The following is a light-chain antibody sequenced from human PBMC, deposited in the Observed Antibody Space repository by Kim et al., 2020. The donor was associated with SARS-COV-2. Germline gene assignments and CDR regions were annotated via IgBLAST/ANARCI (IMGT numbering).Light chain of an antibody. CDR3: SSYAGTNNLL. CDR1: SSDVGFYNY. J-gene: IGLJ3*02. V-gene: IGLV2-8*01. Sequence: GQSVTISCTGTSSDVGFYNYVSWYQQHPGTAPNLMIYDDTMRPAGVPERFSGSKSGNTASLTVSGLQAEDEDDYYCSSYAGTNNLLFGGGTQLTVL. CDR2: DDT.